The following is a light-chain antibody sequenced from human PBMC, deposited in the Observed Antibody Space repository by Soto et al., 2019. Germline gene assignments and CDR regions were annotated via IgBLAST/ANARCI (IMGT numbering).Light chain of an antibody. CDR2: EDN. V-gene: IGLV6-57*01. J-gene: IGLJ3*02. CDR3: QSYDNSNLGV. CDR1: SGSIASNY. Sequence: NFMLTQPHSVSESPGKTITISCTRSSGSIASNYVQWYQQRPGSSPTTVIYEDNQRPSGVPDRFSGSIDRSSNAASLTISGLKTEDEADYYCQSYDNSNLGVFGGGTKLTVL.